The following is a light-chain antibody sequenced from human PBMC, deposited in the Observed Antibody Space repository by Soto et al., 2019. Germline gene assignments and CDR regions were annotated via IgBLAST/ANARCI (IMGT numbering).Light chain of an antibody. CDR1: NKDIGTYNY. V-gene: IGLV2-14*03. Sequence: ALTQPTSVSGSPGQSITLSCPGNNKDIGTYNYVSWYQQHPGRAPRLLIHGVTTRPSGISDRFSASKSGLTASLTISGLQPEDEADYYCSSFTANRIYVFGPGTKVTVL. CDR2: GVT. CDR3: SSFTANRIYV. J-gene: IGLJ1*01.